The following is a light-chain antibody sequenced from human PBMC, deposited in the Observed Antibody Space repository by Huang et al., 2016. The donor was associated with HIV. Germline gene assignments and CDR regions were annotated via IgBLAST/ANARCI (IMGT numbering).Light chain of an antibody. CDR2: GAS. V-gene: IGKV1-39*01. J-gene: IGKJ4*01. Sequence: DIQMTQSPSSLSASVGDRVNITCRAGQSISNYLSWYQQRPGKAPKLLVYGASRLQGGVPSRCSGSGSGTDFTLTISSLQPEDFATYYCQQNYGSPFTFGGGTKVDIK. CDR1: QSISNY. CDR3: QQNYGSPFT.